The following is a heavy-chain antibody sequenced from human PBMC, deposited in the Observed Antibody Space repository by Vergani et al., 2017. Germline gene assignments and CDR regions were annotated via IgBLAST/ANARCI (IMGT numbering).Heavy chain of an antibody. CDR3: ARVGAKTFGAFDY. V-gene: IGHV4-59*01. D-gene: IGHD1-26*01. J-gene: IGHJ4*02. Sequence: QVQLQESGPGLVKPSETLSLTCTVSGCSISSYYWSWIRQPPGKGLEWIGYIYYSGSTNYNPSLKSRVTISVDTSKNPFSLKLSSVTAADTAVYYCARVGAKTFGAFDYWGQGILVTVSS. CDR2: IYYSGST. CDR1: GCSISSYY.